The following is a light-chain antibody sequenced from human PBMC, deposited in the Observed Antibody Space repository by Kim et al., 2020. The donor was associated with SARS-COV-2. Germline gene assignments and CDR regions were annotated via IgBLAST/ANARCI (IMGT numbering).Light chain of an antibody. CDR1: QSVSSSY. V-gene: IGKV3-20*01. J-gene: IGKJ5*01. CDR2: GAS. CDR3: QQYGSSPIT. Sequence: EIVLTQSPGTLSLSPGERATLSCRASQSVSSSYLAWYQQKPDQAPRLLNYGASSRATGIPNRFSGSGSGTVFTLTISRLEPEDFAVYYCQQYGSSPITFGQGTRLEIK.